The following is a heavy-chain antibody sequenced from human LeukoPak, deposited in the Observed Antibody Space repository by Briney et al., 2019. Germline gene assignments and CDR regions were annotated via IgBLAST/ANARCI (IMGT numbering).Heavy chain of an antibody. CDR1: GYSLSSGYQ. CDR3: ARDPRWLTPDCTSTSCYENYFDP. J-gene: IGHJ5*02. V-gene: IGHV4-38-2*02. Sequence: PSETLSLTCAVSGYSLSSGYQWAWIRQSPGKGLEWMGSIYHSGGAHYNPSLKSRVTISVETSKNQFSLKMYSVTAADTAVYYCARDPRWLTPDCTSTSCYENYFDPWGQGTLVTVSS. CDR2: IYHSGGA. D-gene: IGHD2-2*01.